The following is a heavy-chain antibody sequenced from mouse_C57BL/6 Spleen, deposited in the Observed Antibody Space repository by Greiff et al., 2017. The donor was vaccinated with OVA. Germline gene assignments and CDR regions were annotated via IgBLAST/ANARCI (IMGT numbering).Heavy chain of an antibody. Sequence: QVQLQQSGAELVRPGTSVKVSCKASGYAFTNYLIEWVKQRPGQGLEWIGVINPGSGGTNYNEKFKGKATLTADKSSSTAYMQLSSLTSEDSAVYFCARDDYDDGVYFDYWGQGTTLTVSS. CDR2: INPGSGGT. CDR1: GYAFTNYL. D-gene: IGHD2-4*01. CDR3: ARDDYDDGVYFDY. J-gene: IGHJ2*01. V-gene: IGHV1-54*01.